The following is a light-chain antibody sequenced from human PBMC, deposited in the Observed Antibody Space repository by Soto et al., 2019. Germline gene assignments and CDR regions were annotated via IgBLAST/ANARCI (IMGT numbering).Light chain of an antibody. Sequence: DIQMTQSPSSLSTSIVDRVTITFRASQRINIYLNWYRQKPGKAPELLIYSASNLQSGVPSRSSGSGSGTDFTLTISGLQSEDFATYYCQQSFSTPTFGQGTRLEIK. CDR1: QRINIY. J-gene: IGKJ5*01. V-gene: IGKV1-39*01. CDR3: QQSFSTPT. CDR2: SAS.